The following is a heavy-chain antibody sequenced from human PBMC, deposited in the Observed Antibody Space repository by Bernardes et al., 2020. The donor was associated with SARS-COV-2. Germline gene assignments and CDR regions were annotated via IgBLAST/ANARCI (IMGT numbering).Heavy chain of an antibody. V-gene: IGHV3-7*04. CDR2: IVQDGSEQ. CDR3: ARLVGNGWYGIDY. Sequence: YLTPSRAASRFTVIRFWMRWLRRAPGIGPGRVANIVQDGSEQLYAVHVKGRFTIYRDKPKNSLYLQMNSLSAEDTAVYYCARLVGNGWYGIDYWGQGTQVTVSS. CDR1: RFTVIRFW. D-gene: IGHD6-19*01. J-gene: IGHJ4*02.